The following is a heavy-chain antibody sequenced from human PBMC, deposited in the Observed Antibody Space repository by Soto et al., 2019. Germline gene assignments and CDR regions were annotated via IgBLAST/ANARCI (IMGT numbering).Heavy chain of an antibody. V-gene: IGHV4-34*01. D-gene: IGHD3-10*01. CDR2: INHSGST. CDR1: GGSFSGYY. CDR3: ARDRVVRGVYYYYYGMDV. J-gene: IGHJ6*02. Sequence: PSETLSLTCAVYGGSFSGYYWSWIRQPPGKGLEWIGEINHSGSTNYNPSLKSRVTISVDTSKNQFSLKLSSVTAADTAVYYCARDRVVRGVYYYYYGMDVWGQGTTVTVSS.